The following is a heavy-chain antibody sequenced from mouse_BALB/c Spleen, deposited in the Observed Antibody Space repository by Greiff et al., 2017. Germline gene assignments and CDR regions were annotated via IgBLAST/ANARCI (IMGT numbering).Heavy chain of an antibody. CDR2: ISSGGSYT. CDR1: GFTFSSYA. D-gene: IGHD2-14*01. CDR3: ARGGYDAYYYAMDY. Sequence: EVQRVESGGGLVKPGGSLKLSCAASGFTFSSYAMSWVRQSPEKRLEWVAEISSGGSYTYYPDTVTGRFTISRDNAKNTLYLEMSSLRSEDTAMYYCARGGYDAYYYAMDYWGQGTSVTVSS. V-gene: IGHV5-9-4*01. J-gene: IGHJ4*01.